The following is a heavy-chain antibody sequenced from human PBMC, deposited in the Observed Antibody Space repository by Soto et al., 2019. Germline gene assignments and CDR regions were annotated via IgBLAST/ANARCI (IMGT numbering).Heavy chain of an antibody. Sequence: PVGSLRLSCAASGFPLSNYWMHWVRQAPGEGLVWVSRIGSDGGGTTYADSVKGRFTISRDNAKNTLYLQMNSLRVEDTAVYYCTRVVDGSAGEFDYWGQGTLVTVSS. CDR1: GFPLSNYW. D-gene: IGHD3-10*01. V-gene: IGHV3-74*01. J-gene: IGHJ4*02. CDR3: TRVVDGSAGEFDY. CDR2: IGSDGGGT.